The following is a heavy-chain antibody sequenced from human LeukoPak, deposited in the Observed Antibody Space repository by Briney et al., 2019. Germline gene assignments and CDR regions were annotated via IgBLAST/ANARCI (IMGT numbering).Heavy chain of an antibody. Sequence: ASVKDSCMATVYTLTSYGISGVRQPRGRGRAWMGCISAYNGNTNYAQKLQCRVTMTTDTSTNTAYMELRSLRSDDTAVYDCARDPQQLVGATGGGFEYWGQGTLVTVSS. CDR3: ARDPQQLVGATGGGFEY. V-gene: IGHV1-18*01. CDR2: ISAYNGNT. J-gene: IGHJ4*02. CDR1: VYTLTSYG. D-gene: IGHD1-26*01.